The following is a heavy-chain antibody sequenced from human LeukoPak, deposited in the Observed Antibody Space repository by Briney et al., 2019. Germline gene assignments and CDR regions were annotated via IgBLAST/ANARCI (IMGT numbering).Heavy chain of an antibody. D-gene: IGHD4-23*01. CDR1: GFTFSSYA. J-gene: IGHJ4*02. Sequence: PGRSLRLSCAASGFTFSSYAMHWVRQAPGKGLEWVAVISYDGSNKYYADSVKGRFTISRDNSKNTLYLQMNSLRAEDTAVYYCARSSTVVTLDSDYWGQGTLVTVSS. CDR3: ARSSTVVTLDSDY. V-gene: IGHV3-30-3*01. CDR2: ISYDGSNK.